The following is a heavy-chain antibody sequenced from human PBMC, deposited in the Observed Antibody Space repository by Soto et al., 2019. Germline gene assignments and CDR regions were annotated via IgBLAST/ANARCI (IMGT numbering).Heavy chain of an antibody. CDR1: GGSFSGYH. CDR3: ARRPPRWIGFGDYKGLDI. CDR2: IIHSGRD. J-gene: IGHJ2*01. Sequence: QVHLQQWGAGLLKPSETLSLTCAVDGGSFSGYHWTWIRQFPGKGLEWIGEIIHSGRDNYNPSLIGRVSLSMDPSKKQFSLTFTSVTASDTALYYCARRPPRWIGFGDYKGLDIWGRGTLVTVSS. V-gene: IGHV4-34*12. D-gene: IGHD4-17*01.